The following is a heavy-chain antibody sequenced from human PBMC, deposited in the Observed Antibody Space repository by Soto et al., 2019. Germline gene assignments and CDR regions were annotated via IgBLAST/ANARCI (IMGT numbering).Heavy chain of an antibody. J-gene: IGHJ5*02. Sequence: PGGSLRLSCEGSGFTFSNYGMSWVRQAPGKGLEWVSGIGSSGTTYYADSVKGRFTVSRDNSKKTMYMQMNSLRADDTAVYYCERRGVEAGYSARWFDTWGQGALVTVSS. CDR3: ERRGVEAGYSARWFDT. V-gene: IGHV3-23*01. CDR2: IGSSGTT. CDR1: GFTFSNYG. D-gene: IGHD3-9*01.